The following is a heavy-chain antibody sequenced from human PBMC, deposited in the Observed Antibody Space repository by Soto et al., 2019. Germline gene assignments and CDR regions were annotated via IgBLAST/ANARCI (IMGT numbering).Heavy chain of an antibody. Sequence: GGSLRLSCAASGFTFIDYYMSWIRQAPGKGLEWVSSISSRSSDIYYADSVKGRFTISRDNAKKSLYLQMTSLRAEDTAVYYCAREVVTMVRGVIITGYYGMDVWGQGTTVTVSS. D-gene: IGHD3-10*01. CDR3: AREVVTMVRGVIITGYYGMDV. J-gene: IGHJ6*02. V-gene: IGHV3-11*06. CDR2: ISSRSSDI. CDR1: GFTFIDYY.